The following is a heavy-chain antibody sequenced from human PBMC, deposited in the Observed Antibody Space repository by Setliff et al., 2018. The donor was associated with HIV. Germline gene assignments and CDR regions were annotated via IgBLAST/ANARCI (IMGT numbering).Heavy chain of an antibody. CDR3: AKVDDSSGWYVPRGLNYFDY. CDR1: GFTFSSYA. J-gene: IGHJ4*02. CDR2: ISGSGGST. D-gene: IGHD6-19*01. Sequence: GGSLRLSCAVSGFTFSSYAMSWVRQAPGKGLEWVSAISGSGGSTYYADSVKGRFTISRDNSKNTLYLQMNSLRAEDTAVYYCAKVDDSSGWYVPRGLNYFDYWGQGTLVTVSS. V-gene: IGHV3-23*01.